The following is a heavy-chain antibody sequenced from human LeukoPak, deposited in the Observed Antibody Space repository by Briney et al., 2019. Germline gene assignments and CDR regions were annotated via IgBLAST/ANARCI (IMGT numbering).Heavy chain of an antibody. V-gene: IGHV4-59*01. D-gene: IGHD2-15*01. CDR1: GGSISGYY. J-gene: IGHJ6*02. CDR2: MYYSGTI. Sequence: PSETLSLTCTVSGGSISGYYWSWIRQPPGKGLEWIGYMYYSGTINYNPSLKSRVTISLDTSKSQVSLNLTSVTAADTAVYYCAREGSAYGMDVWGQGTTVTVSS. CDR3: AREGSAYGMDV.